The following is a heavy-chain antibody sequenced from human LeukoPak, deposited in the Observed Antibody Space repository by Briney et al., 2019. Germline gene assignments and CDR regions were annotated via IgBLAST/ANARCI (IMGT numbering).Heavy chain of an antibody. CDR2: IYYSGST. CDR1: GGSISSGGYY. CDR3: AYGRDSSGWYIQPFDY. V-gene: IGHV4-31*03. Sequence: PSGTLSLTCTVSGGSISSGGYYWSWIRQHPGKGLEWIGYIYYSGSTYYNPSLKSRVTISVDTSKNQFSLKLSSVTAADTAVYYCAYGRDSSGWYIQPFDYWGQGTLVTVSS. D-gene: IGHD6-19*01. J-gene: IGHJ4*02.